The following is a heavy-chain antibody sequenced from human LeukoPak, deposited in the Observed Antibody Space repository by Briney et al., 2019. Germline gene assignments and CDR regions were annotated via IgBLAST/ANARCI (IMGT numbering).Heavy chain of an antibody. CDR3: ARIEMATTQDYYYYMDV. D-gene: IGHD5-24*01. CDR2: IYYSGST. Sequence: PSETLSLTCTVSGGSITSYYWSWIRQPPGKGLEWIGYIYYSGSTNYNPSLNSRVTISIDTSKNQFSLKLSSVTAADTAVYYCARIEMATTQDYYYYMDVWGKGTTVTVSS. V-gene: IGHV4-59*08. CDR1: GGSITSYY. J-gene: IGHJ6*03.